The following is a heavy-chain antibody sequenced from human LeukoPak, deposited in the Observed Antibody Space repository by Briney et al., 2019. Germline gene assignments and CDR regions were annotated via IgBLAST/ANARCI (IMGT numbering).Heavy chain of an antibody. CDR3: ARGSGSSSGADY. V-gene: IGHV1-69*05. J-gene: IGHJ4*02. CDR2: IIPIFGTA. CDR1: GGTFSSYA. Sequence: GASVKVSCKASGGTFSSYAISWVRQAPGQGLQWMGGIIPIFGTANYAQKFQGRVTITTDESTSTAYMELSSLRSEDTAVYYCARGSGSSSGADYWGQGTLVTVSS. D-gene: IGHD6-6*01.